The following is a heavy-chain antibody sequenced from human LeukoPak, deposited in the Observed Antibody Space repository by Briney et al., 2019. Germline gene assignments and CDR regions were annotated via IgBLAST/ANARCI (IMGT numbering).Heavy chain of an antibody. CDR1: GFTLSGHS. CDR2: ISPTSAYI. J-gene: IGHJ4*02. CDR3: ARDQTYYYGSGIFDY. Sequence: GGSLRLSCAATGFTLSGHSMNWVRQAPGKGLDWVSSISPTSAYIYYQDSVKGRFTISRDDAKNSLYLQMNSLRAEDTAVYYCARDQTYYYGSGIFDYWGQGTLVTVSS. V-gene: IGHV3-21*01. D-gene: IGHD3-10*01.